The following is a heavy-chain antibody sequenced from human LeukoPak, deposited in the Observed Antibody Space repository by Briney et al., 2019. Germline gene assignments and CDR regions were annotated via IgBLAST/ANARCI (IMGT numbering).Heavy chain of an antibody. Sequence: PGGSLRLSCTASGFTFRNYWMHWVRQAPGKGLVWVSGNDGSSTSYADSVKGRFTISRDNAKNTLYLQMNSLRAEDTTVYYCARGKAGNWYFDLWGRGTLVTVSS. CDR3: ARGKAGNWYFDL. J-gene: IGHJ2*01. V-gene: IGHV3-74*01. CDR1: GFTFRNYW. CDR2: NDGSST.